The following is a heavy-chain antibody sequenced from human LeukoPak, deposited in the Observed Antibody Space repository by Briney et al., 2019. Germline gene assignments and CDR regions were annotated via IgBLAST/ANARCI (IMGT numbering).Heavy chain of an antibody. Sequence: PGRSLRLSCAASGVTFSSYGMHWVRQAPGKGLEWVAVIRYDGSNENYADSVKGRFTISRDNSKNTLYLKMHSLRAEDKAVYYCAKDRRQLVMGVGYYYSMDVWGKGTTVTVSS. J-gene: IGHJ6*03. CDR3: AKDRRQLVMGVGYYYSMDV. CDR1: GVTFSSYG. V-gene: IGHV3-33*06. CDR2: IRYDGSNE. D-gene: IGHD6-6*01.